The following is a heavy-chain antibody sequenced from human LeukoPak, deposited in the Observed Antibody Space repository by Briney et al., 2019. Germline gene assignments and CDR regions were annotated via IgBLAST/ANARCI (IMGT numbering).Heavy chain of an antibody. Sequence: SETLSLTCTVSSGSISSSSYYWGWIRQPPGKGLEWIGSIYYSGSTYHNPSLKSRVTISVDTSKNQFSLRLSSVTAADTAVYYCARDPRDSSSWYGPFDYWGQGTLVTVSS. V-gene: IGHV4-39*02. D-gene: IGHD6-13*01. J-gene: IGHJ4*02. CDR2: IYYSGST. CDR3: ARDPRDSSSWYGPFDY. CDR1: SGSISSSSYY.